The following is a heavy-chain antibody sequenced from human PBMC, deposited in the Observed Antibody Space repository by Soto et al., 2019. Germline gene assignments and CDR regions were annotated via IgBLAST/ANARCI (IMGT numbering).Heavy chain of an antibody. D-gene: IGHD3-10*01. CDR3: AREGGYGSGTQPFK. Sequence: QVQLVQSGAEVKKPGSSVKVSCKASGGTLSSYTISWVRQAPGQGLEWMGRIIPILGIANYAQKFQGRVTITADKSTSTAYMELSSLRSEDTAVYYCAREGGYGSGTQPFKWGQGTLVTVSS. V-gene: IGHV1-69*08. J-gene: IGHJ4*02. CDR2: IIPILGIA. CDR1: GGTLSSYT.